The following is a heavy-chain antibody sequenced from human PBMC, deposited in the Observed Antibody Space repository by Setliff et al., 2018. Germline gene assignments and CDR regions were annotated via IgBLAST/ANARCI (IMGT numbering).Heavy chain of an antibody. CDR2: IYYSGST. J-gene: IGHJ4*02. CDR3: ASRATYYNFWSGYYLY. Sequence: SETLSLTCTVSGGSISSSSYYWGWIRQPPGKGLEWIGSIYYSGSTYYNPSLKSRVTISVDTSKNQFSLKLSSVTAADTAVYYCASRATYYNFWSGYYLYWGQGTLITVSS. CDR1: GGSISSSSYY. V-gene: IGHV4-39*07. D-gene: IGHD3-3*01.